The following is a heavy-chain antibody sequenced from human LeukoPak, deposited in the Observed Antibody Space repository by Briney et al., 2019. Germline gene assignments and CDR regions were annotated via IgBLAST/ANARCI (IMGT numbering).Heavy chain of an antibody. D-gene: IGHD3-10*01. CDR1: GGSLSSYY. CDR2: IYTSGST. J-gene: IGHJ4*02. V-gene: IGHV4-4*07. CDR3: ARGEGGKWFGVLFFDY. Sequence: SETLSLTCTVSGGSLSSYYWIWIRQPAGKGLEWIGRIYTSGSTNYNPSLKSRVTISVYKSKNQFSLKLSSVTAADTAVYYCARGEGGKWFGVLFFDYWGQGTLVTVSS.